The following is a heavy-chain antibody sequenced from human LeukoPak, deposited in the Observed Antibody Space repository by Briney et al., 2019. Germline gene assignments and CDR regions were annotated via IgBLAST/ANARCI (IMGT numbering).Heavy chain of an antibody. Sequence: GASVKVSCKASGYTFTSYYMHWVRQAPGQGLEWMGIINPSGGSTSYAQKFQGRVTMTRETSTSTVYMELSSLRSEDTAVYYCAATGDKTYFDYWGQGTLVTVSS. J-gene: IGHJ4*02. V-gene: IGHV1-46*01. CDR1: GYTFTSYY. CDR2: INPSGGST. CDR3: AATGDKTYFDY.